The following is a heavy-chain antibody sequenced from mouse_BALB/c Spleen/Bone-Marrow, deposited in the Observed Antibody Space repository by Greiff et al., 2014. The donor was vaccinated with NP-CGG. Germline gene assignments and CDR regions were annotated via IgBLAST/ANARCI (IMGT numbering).Heavy chain of an antibody. D-gene: IGHD1-1*01. V-gene: IGHV14-3*02. J-gene: IGHJ3*01. Sequence: ESGAELVKPGASVKLSCTASGFNIKDTYMHWVKQRPEQGLEWIGRIDPANGNTKYDPKFQGKATITADTSSNTAYLQLSSLTSEDTAVYYCAMYYYGSSLFAYWGRGTLVTVSA. CDR2: IDPANGNT. CDR1: GFNIKDTY. CDR3: AMYYYGSSLFAY.